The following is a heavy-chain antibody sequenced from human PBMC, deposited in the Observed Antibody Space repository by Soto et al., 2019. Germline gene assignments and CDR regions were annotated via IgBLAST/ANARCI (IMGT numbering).Heavy chain of an antibody. D-gene: IGHD3-22*01. Sequence: QVQLVESGGGLVQPGGSLRLSCVASGFLFTDYYMTWVRQAPGKGREWISSISISSDVIYYADSVKGRFTISRDNAKRSVFLEMSSLSAEDTAFYYCTSDYDISDNLPGFWGQGTLVTVSS. CDR3: TSDYDISDNLPGF. CDR2: ISISSDVI. V-gene: IGHV3-11*01. J-gene: IGHJ4*02. CDR1: GFLFTDYY.